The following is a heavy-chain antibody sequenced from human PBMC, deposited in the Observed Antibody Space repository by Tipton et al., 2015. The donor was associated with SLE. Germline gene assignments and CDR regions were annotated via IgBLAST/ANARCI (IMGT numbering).Heavy chain of an antibody. J-gene: IGHJ6*02. V-gene: IGHV3-11*01. CDR1: GFSFSDYY. Sequence: GSLRLSCAASGFSFSDYYMSWIRQAPGKGLEWVSYISSSGSTIYYADSVKGRFTISRDNAKNSLYLQMNSLRAEDTAVYYCERVARYGPSAVWGQGTTVTVSS. CDR3: ERVARYGPSAV. D-gene: IGHD5-18*01. CDR2: ISSSGSTI.